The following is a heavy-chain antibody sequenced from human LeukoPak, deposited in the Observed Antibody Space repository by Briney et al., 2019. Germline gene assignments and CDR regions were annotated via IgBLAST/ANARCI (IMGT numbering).Heavy chain of an antibody. Sequence: GGSLRLSCAASGFAFSTYWMNWIRQAPGKGLEWVANVKQDGSEKYYLDSVKGRFTISRDNAKNSLYLQMSSLRAEDTAVYYCAKPITITGATDGFDIWGQGAKVTVSS. CDR3: AKPITITGATDGFDI. D-gene: IGHD5-12*01. J-gene: IGHJ3*02. V-gene: IGHV3-7*01. CDR2: VKQDGSEK. CDR1: GFAFSTYW.